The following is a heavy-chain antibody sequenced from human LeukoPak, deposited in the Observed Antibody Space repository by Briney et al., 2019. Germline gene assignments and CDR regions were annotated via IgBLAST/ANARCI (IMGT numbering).Heavy chain of an antibody. CDR2: MSPSGST. D-gene: IGHD2-21*01. J-gene: IGHJ3*02. CDR1: SGSISGDH. Sequence: SETLSLTCTVSSGSISGDHWSWIRQPPGKGLEWIGYMSPSGSTNYNPSLKSRVTIFRDTSKNQFFLKLSAVTAADTAVYYCAKDRSINAFDIWGQGTEVTVSS. V-gene: IGHV4-59*01. CDR3: AKDRSINAFDI.